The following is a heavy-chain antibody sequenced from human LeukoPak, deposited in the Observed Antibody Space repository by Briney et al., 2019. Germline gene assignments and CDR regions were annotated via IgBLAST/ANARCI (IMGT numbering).Heavy chain of an antibody. V-gene: IGHV5-10-1*01. D-gene: IGHD1-1*01. CDR1: GYSFTSNG. CDR2: IAPSDSYT. CDR3: ARQPEGTWFDP. J-gene: IGHJ5*02. Sequence: GESLKISCKGSGYSFTSNGISWGRQMPGKGLEWMGRIAPSDSYTNYSPSFQGHVTISADKSISTAYLQWSRLKASDTAMYYCARQPEGTWFDPWGQGTLVTVSS.